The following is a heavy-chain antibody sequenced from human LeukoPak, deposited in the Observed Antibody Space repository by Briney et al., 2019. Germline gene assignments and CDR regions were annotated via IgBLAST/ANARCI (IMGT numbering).Heavy chain of an antibody. CDR3: ARDAHHQSITMVRGVIPQ. V-gene: IGHV3-30-3*01. D-gene: IGHD3-10*01. CDR2: ISYDGSNK. Sequence: PGGSLRLSCAASGFTFSSYAMHWVRQAPGKGLEWVAVISYDGSNKYYADSVKGRFTISRDNSKNTLYLQMNSLRAEDTAVYYCARDAHHQSITMVRGVIPQWGQGTLVTVSS. CDR1: GFTFSSYA. J-gene: IGHJ4*02.